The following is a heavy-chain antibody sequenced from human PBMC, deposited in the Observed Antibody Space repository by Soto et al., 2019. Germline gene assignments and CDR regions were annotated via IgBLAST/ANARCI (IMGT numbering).Heavy chain of an antibody. J-gene: IGHJ4*02. CDR2: INGGNGNT. V-gene: IGHV1-3*01. D-gene: IGHD4-4*01. Sequence: EXSVKVSCKASEYTFTSYTMHWVRQAPGQRLEWMGWINGGNGNTKYSQKFQGRVTITRDTSASTAYMELSSLRSDDTAVYYCARELQGLYYFDYWGQGTLGTVSS. CDR1: EYTFTSYT. CDR3: ARELQGLYYFDY.